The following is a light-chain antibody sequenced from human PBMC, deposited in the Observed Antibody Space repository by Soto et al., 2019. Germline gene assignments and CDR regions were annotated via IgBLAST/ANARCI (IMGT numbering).Light chain of an antibody. CDR3: AAWDDSLSAHYV. J-gene: IGLJ1*01. V-gene: IGLV1-47*01. CDR2: RNN. Sequence: QSVLTHPPSSSGTPGQRVTISCSGSSSNIGSNYVYWYQQLPGTAPKLLIYRNNQRPSGVPDRFSGSKSGTSASLAISGLRSEDEADYYCAAWDDSLSAHYVFGTGTKVTVL. CDR1: SSNIGSNY.